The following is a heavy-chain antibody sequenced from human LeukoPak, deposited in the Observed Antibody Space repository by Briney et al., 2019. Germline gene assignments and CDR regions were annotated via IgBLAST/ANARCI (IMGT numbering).Heavy chain of an antibody. CDR3: ASSSWLNWFDP. J-gene: IGHJ5*02. Sequence: ASVKVSCKASGYTSTSYAMNWVRQAPGQGLEWMGWINTNTGNPTYAQGFTGRFVFSLDTSVSTAYLQISSLKAEDTAVYYCASSSWLNWFDPWGQGTLVTVSS. V-gene: IGHV7-4-1*02. D-gene: IGHD6-13*01. CDR2: INTNTGNP. CDR1: GYTSTSYA.